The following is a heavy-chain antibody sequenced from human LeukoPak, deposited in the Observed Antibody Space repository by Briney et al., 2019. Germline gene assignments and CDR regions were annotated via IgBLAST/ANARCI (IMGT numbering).Heavy chain of an antibody. V-gene: IGHV1-69*13. Sequence: SVKVSCKASGGTFSSYAISWVRQAPGQGLEWMGGIIPIFGTANYAQKFQGRVTITADESTSTAYMELSSLRSEDTAVYYCARGSAVLQLWELSLCSFHSCGHGTLGTVSS. D-gene: IGHD3-16*02. CDR2: IIPIFGTA. CDR3: ARGSAVLQLWELSLCSFHS. J-gene: IGHJ5*01. CDR1: GGTFSSYA.